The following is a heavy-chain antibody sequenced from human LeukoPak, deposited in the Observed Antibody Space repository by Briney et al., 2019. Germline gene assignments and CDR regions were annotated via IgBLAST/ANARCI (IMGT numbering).Heavy chain of an antibody. V-gene: IGHV5-51*01. CDR1: GDIFTSCC. Sequence: PGECLKSSCQASGDIFTSCCIGWARPMPGGGREWMAIINPGDSDTRYSPSFHAQVTLSADTSISTVYLQWGRLRASDTAMYYCARQPGAAWFDPWGEGTLVTVSS. CDR2: INPGDSDT. D-gene: IGHD6-25*01. CDR3: ARQPGAAWFDP. J-gene: IGHJ5*02.